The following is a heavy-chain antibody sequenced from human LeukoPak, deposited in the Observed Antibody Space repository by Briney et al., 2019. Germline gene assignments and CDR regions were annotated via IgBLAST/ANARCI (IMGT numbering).Heavy chain of an antibody. J-gene: IGHJ4*02. V-gene: IGHV3-48*03. Sequence: PGGSLRLSCAASGFTFSSYEMNWVRQAPGKGLEWVSYISSSGSTIYYADSVKGRFTISRDNAKNSLYLRMNSLRAEDTAVYYCARDRVRGYSYGYGDYFDYWGQGTLVTVSS. CDR3: ARDRVRGYSYGYGDYFDY. D-gene: IGHD5-18*01. CDR2: ISSSGSTI. CDR1: GFTFSSYE.